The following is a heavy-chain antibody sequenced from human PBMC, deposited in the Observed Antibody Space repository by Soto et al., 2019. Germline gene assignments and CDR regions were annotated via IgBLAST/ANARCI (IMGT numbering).Heavy chain of an antibody. V-gene: IGHV4-30-4*01. D-gene: IGHD6-19*01. CDR1: GGSLSSGDYW. J-gene: IGHJ4*02. CDR2: ISYSGST. Sequence: QVQLQESGPGLVKPSQTLSLTCTVSGGSLSSGDYWWSWIRQSPGRGLEWIGYISYSGSTYYYPSLRRRVTILVDVSANQFSVTLSSVTASDTAVYFCARAVSGWYFDLWGQGTRVTVSS. CDR3: ARAVSGWYFDL.